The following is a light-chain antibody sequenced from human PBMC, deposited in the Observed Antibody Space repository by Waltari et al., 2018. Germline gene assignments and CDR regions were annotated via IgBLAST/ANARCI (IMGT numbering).Light chain of an antibody. Sequence: SYELTQPPSVSVSPGQTARITCSGDALPKKYAYWYQQKSGQAPVLVIYEDSKRPSGIPERFSGSSLGTTATLTISGAQVEDEADYYCYSTDSSGHDRVFGGGTKLTVL. CDR2: EDS. J-gene: IGLJ3*02. CDR3: YSTDSSGHDRV. CDR1: ALPKKY. V-gene: IGLV3-10*01.